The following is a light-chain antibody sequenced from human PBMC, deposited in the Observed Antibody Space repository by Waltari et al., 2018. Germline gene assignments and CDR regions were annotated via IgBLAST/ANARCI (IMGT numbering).Light chain of an antibody. CDR2: GAS. Sequence: EIVMTQSPATLSVSPGERATLSCRASQSVSSNLAWYQQKPGQAPRLLTNGASTRATGIPARFSGSGSGTEFTLTISSLQSEDFAVYYCQQYNDWLGTFGQGTKLEIK. CDR3: QQYNDWLGT. CDR1: QSVSSN. V-gene: IGKV3-15*01. J-gene: IGKJ2*01.